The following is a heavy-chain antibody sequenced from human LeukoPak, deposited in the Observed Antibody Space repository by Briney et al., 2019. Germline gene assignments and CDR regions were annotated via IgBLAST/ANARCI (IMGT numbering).Heavy chain of an antibody. CDR2: IYPGDSHT. D-gene: IGHD6-13*01. CDR3: ARADVPGYSSNFYEVPYSFDF. V-gene: IGHV5-51*01. J-gene: IGHJ3*01. CDR1: GYDFAGYW. Sequence: GESLKISCQISGYDFAGYWIAWVRRMPGKGLEWMGIIYPGDSHTTYSPSLQGQVTISADKSLATAYLHWSSLKASDTGIYYCARADVPGYSSNFYEVPYSFDFWGRGTVVTVSS.